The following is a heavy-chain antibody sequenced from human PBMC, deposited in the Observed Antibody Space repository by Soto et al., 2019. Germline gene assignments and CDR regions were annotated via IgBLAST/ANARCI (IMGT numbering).Heavy chain of an antibody. V-gene: IGHV3-74*01. CDR3: ARPRYDGSGTPFDH. CDR1: GFTFSSYW. D-gene: IGHD3-22*01. CDR2: INSEGDNT. Sequence: GGSLRLSCAASGFTFSSYWMHWVRQAPGKELVWVSSINSEGDNTDYADSVRGRFIMSRDNANNTLYLQMNSLRAEDTAVYYCARPRYDGSGTPFDHWGLGTLVTVSS. J-gene: IGHJ4*02.